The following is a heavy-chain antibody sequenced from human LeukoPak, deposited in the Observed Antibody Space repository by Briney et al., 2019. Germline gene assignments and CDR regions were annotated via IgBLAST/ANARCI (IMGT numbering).Heavy chain of an antibody. V-gene: IGHV3-30*18. CDR2: ISYDGSNK. D-gene: IGHD2-2*01. CDR3: AKGSVVPAALIGDWFDP. J-gene: IGHJ5*02. Sequence: GRSLRLSCAASGFTFSSYGMHWVRQAPGKGLEWVAVISYDGSNKYYADSVKGRFTISRDNSKNTLYLQMNSLRAEDTALYYCAKGSVVPAALIGDWFDPWGQGTLVTVSS. CDR1: GFTFSSYG.